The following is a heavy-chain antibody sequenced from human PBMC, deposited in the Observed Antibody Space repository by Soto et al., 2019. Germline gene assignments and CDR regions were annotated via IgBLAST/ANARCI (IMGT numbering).Heavy chain of an antibody. CDR3: ARTPLL. CDR1: GGSISSGGYY. J-gene: IGHJ4*02. D-gene: IGHD1-26*01. Sequence: QVQLQESGPGLVKPSQTLSLTCTVSGGSISSGGYYWSWIRQHPGKGLEWIGYIYYSGSTYYNYYNPSPQSRVTISVDTSKNQFSLKLSSVTAADTAVYYCARTPLLWGQGTLVTVSS. V-gene: IGHV4-31*03. CDR2: IYYSGSTYYN.